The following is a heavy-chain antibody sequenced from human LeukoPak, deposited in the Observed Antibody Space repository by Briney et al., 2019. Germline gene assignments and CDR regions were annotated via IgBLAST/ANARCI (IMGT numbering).Heavy chain of an antibody. D-gene: IGHD3-10*01. J-gene: IGHJ2*01. Sequence: ASVKVSCKASGYTFTSYAMHWVRQAPGQRLEWMGWINAGNGNTKYSQKFQGRVTITRDTSASTAYMELSSLRSEDTAVYYCARERGGPSSGSRGYFDFWGRGTLVTVSS. CDR2: INAGNGNT. V-gene: IGHV1-3*01. CDR3: ARERGGPSSGSRGYFDF. CDR1: GYTFTSYA.